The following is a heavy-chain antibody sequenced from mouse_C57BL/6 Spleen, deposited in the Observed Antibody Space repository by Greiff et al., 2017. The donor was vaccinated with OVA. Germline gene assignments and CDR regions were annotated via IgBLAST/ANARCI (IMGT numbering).Heavy chain of an antibody. J-gene: IGHJ2*01. CDR2: IDPENGDT. D-gene: IGHD4-1*01. V-gene: IGHV14-4*01. CDR3: TPGGSFDY. CDR1: GFNIKDDY. Sequence: DVKLVESGAELVRPGASVKLSCTASGFNIKDDYMHWVKQRPEQGLEWIGWIDPENGDTEYASKFQGKATITADTSSNTAYLQLSSLTSEDTAVYYCTPGGSFDYWGQGTTLTVSS.